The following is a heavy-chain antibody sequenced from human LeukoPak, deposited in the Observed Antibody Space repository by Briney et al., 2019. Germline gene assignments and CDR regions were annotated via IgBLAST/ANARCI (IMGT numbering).Heavy chain of an antibody. J-gene: IGHJ4*02. CDR1: GGSISSSNYY. D-gene: IGHD5-18*01. CDR3: VTRGYSYGSYSDY. V-gene: IGHV4-39*01. CDR2: IYYSGST. Sequence: SETLFLTCTVSGGSISSSNYYWGWIRQPPGKGLEWIGSIYYSGSTYYNPSLKSRVTISVDTSKNQFSLKVSSVTAADTAVYYCVTRGYSYGSYSDYWGQGTLVTVSS.